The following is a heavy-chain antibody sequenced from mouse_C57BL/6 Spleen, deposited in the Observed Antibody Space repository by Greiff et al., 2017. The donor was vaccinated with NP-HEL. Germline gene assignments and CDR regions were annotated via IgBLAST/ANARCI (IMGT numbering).Heavy chain of an antibody. CDR1: GFNIKDYY. D-gene: IGHD1-1*01. CDR2: IDPEDGDT. V-gene: IGHV14-1*01. Sequence: VQLQQSGAELVLPGASVKLSCPASGFNIKDYYMHWVKQRPEQGLEWIGMIDPEDGDTGYAPKFQGKATMTAYTSSNTAYLQVSSLSAEDSAVYYCTTLLLRDYWGQGTSVTVSS. CDR3: TTLLLRDY. J-gene: IGHJ4*01.